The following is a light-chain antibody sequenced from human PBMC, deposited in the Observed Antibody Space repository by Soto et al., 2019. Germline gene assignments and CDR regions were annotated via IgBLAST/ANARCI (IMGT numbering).Light chain of an antibody. Sequence: DIQMTQSPSSLSASVGDRVTITCRASQGISNYLAWYQQKLGKVPKLLIYAASTLQSGVPSRFSGSGSGTDFTLTISSLQPEDVATYYCQKYNSALPFGGGTKVEIK. CDR2: AAS. V-gene: IGKV1-27*01. J-gene: IGKJ4*01. CDR1: QGISNY. CDR3: QKYNSALP.